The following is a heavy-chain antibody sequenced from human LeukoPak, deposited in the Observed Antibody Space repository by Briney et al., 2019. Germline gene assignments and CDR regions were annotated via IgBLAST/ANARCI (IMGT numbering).Heavy chain of an antibody. Sequence: ASVKVSCKASGYTFTSYDINWVRQATGQGLEWMGWMNPNNGNTNYAQKLQGRVTMTTDTSTSTAYMELRSLRSDDTAVYYCARDSSSWYQNWFDPWGQGTLVTVSS. CDR3: ARDSSSWYQNWFDP. J-gene: IGHJ5*02. CDR1: GYTFTSYD. CDR2: MNPNNGNT. V-gene: IGHV1-18*01. D-gene: IGHD6-13*01.